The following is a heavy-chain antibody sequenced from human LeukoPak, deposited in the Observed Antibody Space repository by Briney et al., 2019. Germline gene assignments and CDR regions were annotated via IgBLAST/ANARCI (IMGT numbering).Heavy chain of an antibody. J-gene: IGHJ4*02. CDR1: GFTFSTYG. V-gene: IGHV3-23*01. CDR2: ISGSSDAT. Sequence: GGSLRLSCAASGFTFSTYGMSWVRQAPGKGLEWVSAISGSSDATFYADSVKGRFNVSRDNYKHTLYLQMNSLRAEDTAVYFCAKDMVRGYYFDCWGQGTLITVSS. D-gene: IGHD3-10*01. CDR3: AKDMVRGYYFDC.